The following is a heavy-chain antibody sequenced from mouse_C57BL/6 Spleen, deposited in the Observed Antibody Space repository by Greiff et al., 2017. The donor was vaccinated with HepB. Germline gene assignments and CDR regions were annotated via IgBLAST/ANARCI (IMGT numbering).Heavy chain of an antibody. J-gene: IGHJ4*01. CDR2: ISSGSSTI. V-gene: IGHV5-17*01. Sequence: EVMLVESGGGLVKPGGSLKLSCAASGFTFSDYGMHWVRQAPEKGLEWVAYISSGSSTIYYADTVKGRFTISRDNAKNTLFLQMTSLRSEDTAMCYCARVRTTVVANYAMDYWGQGTSVTVSS. CDR3: ARVRTTVVANYAMDY. CDR1: GFTFSDYG. D-gene: IGHD1-1*01.